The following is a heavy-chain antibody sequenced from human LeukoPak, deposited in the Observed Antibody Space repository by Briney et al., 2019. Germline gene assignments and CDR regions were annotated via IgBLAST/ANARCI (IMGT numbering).Heavy chain of an antibody. D-gene: IGHD5-18*01. J-gene: IGHJ6*02. CDR2: INAGNGNT. CDR1: GYTFTSYA. Sequence: ASVKVSCKASGYTFTSYAMHWVRQAPGQRLEWMGWINAGNGNTKYSQKFQGRVTITRDTSASTAYMELSSLRSEDTAVYYCARDRGYSYGLYYYYYGMDVWGQGTTVTVSS. V-gene: IGHV1-3*01. CDR3: ARDRGYSYGLYYYYYGMDV.